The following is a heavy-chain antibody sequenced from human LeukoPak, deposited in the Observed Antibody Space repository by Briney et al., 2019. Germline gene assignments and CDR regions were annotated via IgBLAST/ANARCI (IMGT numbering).Heavy chain of an antibody. CDR2: INSDGSST. CDR1: GFTFSSYW. Sequence: GGSLRLSCAASGFTFSSYWMHWVRQAPGKGLVWVSRINSDGSSTSYADSVKGRFTISRDNAKNTLYLQMNTLRAEDTAVYYCARVPQTQRDYYYYGMDVWGQGTTVTVSS. CDR3: ARVPQTQRDYYYYGMDV. V-gene: IGHV3-74*01. D-gene: IGHD5-24*01. J-gene: IGHJ6*02.